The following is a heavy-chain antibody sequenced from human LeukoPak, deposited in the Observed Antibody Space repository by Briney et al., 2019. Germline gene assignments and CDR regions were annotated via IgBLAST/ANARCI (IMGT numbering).Heavy chain of an antibody. V-gene: IGHV3-49*03. Sequence: GGSLRLSCTATGFTFGDYAMSWIRQAPGKGLEWVGFIRSKAYGETADYAASVKGRFTISRDDSKAIAYLQMNSLKTEDTAVYHCTRDRGAYNLYDYWGQGTLVTVSS. CDR3: TRDRGAYNLYDY. CDR1: GFTFGDYA. J-gene: IGHJ4*02. D-gene: IGHD1-1*01. CDR2: IRSKAYGETA.